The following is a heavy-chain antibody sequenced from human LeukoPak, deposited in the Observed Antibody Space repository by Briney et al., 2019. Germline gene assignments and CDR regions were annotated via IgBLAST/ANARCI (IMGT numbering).Heavy chain of an antibody. D-gene: IGHD6-13*01. CDR3: ARAVSSSWYGLFGPTAERVFDP. Sequence: SETLPLTCTVSGGSVSSYYWSWIRQPPGKGLEWIGYIYYSGSTNYNPSLKSRVTISVDTSKNQFSLKLSSVTAADTAVYYCARAVSSSWYGLFGPTAERVFDPWGQGTLVTVSS. CDR1: GGSVSSYY. CDR2: IYYSGST. J-gene: IGHJ5*02. V-gene: IGHV4-59*02.